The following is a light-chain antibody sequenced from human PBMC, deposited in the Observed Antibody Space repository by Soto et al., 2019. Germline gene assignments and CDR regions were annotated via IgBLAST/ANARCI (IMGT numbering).Light chain of an antibody. CDR3: AAWDDSLSGPVYV. Sequence: QAVVTQPPSASGTPGQRVTISCSGSSSNIGSNYVYWHQQLPGTAPKLLIYRNNQRPSGVPDRFSGSKSGTSASLAISGLRSEDEADYYCAAWDDSLSGPVYVFGTGTKVTVL. V-gene: IGLV1-47*01. CDR1: SSNIGSNY. J-gene: IGLJ1*01. CDR2: RNN.